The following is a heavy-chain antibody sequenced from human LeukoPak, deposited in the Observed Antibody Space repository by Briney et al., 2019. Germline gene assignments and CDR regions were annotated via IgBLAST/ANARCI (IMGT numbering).Heavy chain of an antibody. CDR1: GFTFSSYS. V-gene: IGHV3-21*04. Sequence: PGGSLRLSCAASGFTFSSYSMNWVRQAPGKGLEWVSSISSSSSYIYYADSVKGRFTISRDNSKNTLYLQMNSLRAEDTAVYYCAKEQQLVLFDYWGQGTLVTVSS. CDR3: AKEQQLVLFDY. J-gene: IGHJ4*02. CDR2: ISSSSSYI. D-gene: IGHD6-13*01.